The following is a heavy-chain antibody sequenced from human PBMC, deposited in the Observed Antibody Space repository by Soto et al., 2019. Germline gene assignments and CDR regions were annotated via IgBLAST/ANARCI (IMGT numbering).Heavy chain of an antibody. J-gene: IGHJ6*02. CDR1: GGSISGYY. D-gene: IGHD2-21*02. Sequence: QVQLQESGPGLVKPSETLSLTCTVSGGSISGYYWSWIRQPPGKGLEWIGYMYNTGSTVYNPSFKSRVTLSLDXSXNXXSLKLNSVTAADTAVYYCARDLWGYCGTDCYPLDVWGQGTTVTVSS. V-gene: IGHV4-59*01. CDR3: ARDLWGYCGTDCYPLDV. CDR2: MYNTGST.